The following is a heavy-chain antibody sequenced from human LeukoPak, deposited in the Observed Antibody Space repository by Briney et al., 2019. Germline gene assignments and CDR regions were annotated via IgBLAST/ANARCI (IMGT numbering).Heavy chain of an antibody. CDR1: GGSISSYY. CDR2: IYISGST. J-gene: IGHJ3*02. CDR3: ARLIWFGSAFDI. Sequence: SETLSLTCTVSGGSISSYYWSWIRQPAGKGLEWIGRIYISGSTNYNPSLKSRVTMSLDTSKNQFSLKLSSVTAADTAVYYCARLIWFGSAFDIWGQGTMVTVSS. V-gene: IGHV4-4*07. D-gene: IGHD3-10*01.